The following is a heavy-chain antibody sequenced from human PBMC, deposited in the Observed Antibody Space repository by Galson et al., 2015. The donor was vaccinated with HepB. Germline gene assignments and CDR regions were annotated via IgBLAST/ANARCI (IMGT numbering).Heavy chain of an antibody. CDR3: ARDWGIAVAGTWWFDT. CDR1: RFAFSNYN. Sequence: SLRLSCAASRFAFSNYNMNWVRQAPGKGLEWVSSITSSSTYIYYADSVKGRFTISRDNANNLLYLQMNSLRAEDTAVYYCARDWGIAVAGTWWFDTWGRGTLVTVAS. D-gene: IGHD6-19*01. J-gene: IGHJ5*02. CDR2: ITSSSTYI. V-gene: IGHV3-21*01.